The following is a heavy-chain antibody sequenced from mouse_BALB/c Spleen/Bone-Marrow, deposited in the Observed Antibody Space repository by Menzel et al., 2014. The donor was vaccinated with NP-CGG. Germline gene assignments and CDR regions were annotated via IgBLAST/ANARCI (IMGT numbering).Heavy chain of an antibody. Sequence: EVKLEESGGGLVQPGGSLKLSCAASGFDFSRYWMSWVRQAPGKGLEWIGEINPDSSTINYTPSLKDKFIISRDNAKNTLYLQMSKVRPEDTALYYCAPNWDRGFAYWGQGTLVTVSA. J-gene: IGHJ3*01. V-gene: IGHV4-1*02. CDR2: INPDSSTI. D-gene: IGHD4-1*01. CDR3: APNWDRGFAY. CDR1: GFDFSRYW.